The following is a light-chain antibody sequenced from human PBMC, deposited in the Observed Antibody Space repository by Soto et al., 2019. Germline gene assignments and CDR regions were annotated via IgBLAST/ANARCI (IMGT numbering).Light chain of an antibody. CDR3: QQRSNWPPVWT. V-gene: IGKV3-11*01. Sequence: EIVLTQSPGTLSLSPEQRVTLSCRASQSVSSYLAWYQQKPGQAPRLLIYDASNRATGIPARFSGSGSGTDFTLTISSLEPEDFAVYYCQQRSNWPPVWTFGQGTKVDIK. CDR1: QSVSSY. CDR2: DAS. J-gene: IGKJ1*01.